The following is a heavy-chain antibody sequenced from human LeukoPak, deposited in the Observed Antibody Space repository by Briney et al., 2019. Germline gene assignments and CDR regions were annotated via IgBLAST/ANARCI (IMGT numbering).Heavy chain of an antibody. CDR2: IYYSGNT. D-gene: IGHD6-13*01. Sequence: TASETLSLTCSVSGGSIRSYYWTWIRQPPGKGLEWIGYIYYSGNTNYNPSLKSRVTISVDTSKNQFSLKLSSVSAADTAVYYCARVYYSRSYDYWYFDLWGRGTLVTVSS. J-gene: IGHJ2*01. CDR1: GGSIRSYY. V-gene: IGHV4-59*01. CDR3: ARVYYSRSYDYWYFDL.